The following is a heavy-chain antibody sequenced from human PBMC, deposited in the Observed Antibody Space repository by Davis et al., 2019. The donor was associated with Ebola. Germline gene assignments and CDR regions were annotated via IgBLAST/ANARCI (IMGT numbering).Heavy chain of an antibody. J-gene: IGHJ6*02. D-gene: IGHD6-13*01. CDR3: AREGGFISSWDYYYYGMDV. CDR1: GYTFTSYG. CDR2: ISAYNGNT. Sequence: ASVKVSCKASGYTFTSYGISWVRQAPGQGLEWMGWISAYNGNTNYAQKLQGRVTMTTDTSTSTAYMELRSLRSDDTAVYYCAREGGFISSWDYYYYGMDVWGQGTTVTVSS. V-gene: IGHV1-18*01.